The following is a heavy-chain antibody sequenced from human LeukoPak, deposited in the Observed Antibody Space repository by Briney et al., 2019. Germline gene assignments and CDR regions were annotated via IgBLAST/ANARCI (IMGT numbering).Heavy chain of an antibody. Sequence: PSETLSLTCTVSGGSISSYYWSWLRQPPGKGLEWIGYIHNSGGTNYHPSLKSRVTISEDTSKNQFSLKLSSVTAADTAVYYCARGTRAGVGYWYFDLWGRGTLVTVST. CDR2: IHNSGGT. CDR1: GGSISSYY. CDR3: ARGTRAGVGYWYFDL. D-gene: IGHD3-10*01. J-gene: IGHJ2*01. V-gene: IGHV4-59*01.